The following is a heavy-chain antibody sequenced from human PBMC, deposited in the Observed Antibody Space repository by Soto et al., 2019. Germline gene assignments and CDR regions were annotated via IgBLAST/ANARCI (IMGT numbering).Heavy chain of an antibody. CDR1: GGSISSGGYS. Sequence: TSETLSLTCAVSGGSISSGGYSWSWIRQPPGKGLEWIGYIYHSGSTYYNPSLKGRVTISVDRSKNQFSLKLSSVTAADTAVYYCARMYYDSSGPYFDYWGQGTLVTVSS. D-gene: IGHD3-22*01. J-gene: IGHJ4*02. V-gene: IGHV4-30-2*01. CDR3: ARMYYDSSGPYFDY. CDR2: IYHSGST.